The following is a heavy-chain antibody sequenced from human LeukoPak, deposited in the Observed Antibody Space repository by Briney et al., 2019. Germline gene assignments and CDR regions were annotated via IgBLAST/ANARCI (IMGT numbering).Heavy chain of an antibody. J-gene: IGHJ5*02. Sequence: ASVKVSCKASGGTFSSYAISWVRQAPGHGLEWMGLMSPNGDSTLYSQKFQGRVTMTRDTSTSTDYMELSSLRSEDTAVYYCARDNSDTVKGECSGACYWWFDPWGQGTLVTVSS. CDR1: GGTFSSYA. D-gene: IGHD6-19*01. CDR2: MSPNGDST. V-gene: IGHV1-46*01. CDR3: ARDNSDTVKGECSGACYWWFDP.